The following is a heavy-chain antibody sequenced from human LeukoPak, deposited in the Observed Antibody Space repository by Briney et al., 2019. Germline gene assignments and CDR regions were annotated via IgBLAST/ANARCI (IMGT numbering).Heavy chain of an antibody. CDR3: ARRAFGYVAMADLDRIGAFDI. Sequence: ASVKVSCKASGYTFTGYYMHWVRQAPGQGLEWMGWTNPNSGGTNYAQKFQGRVTMTRDTSISTAYMELSRLRSDDTAVYYCARRAFGYVAMADLDRIGAFDIWGQGTMVTVSS. CDR1: GYTFTGYY. D-gene: IGHD5-18*01. V-gene: IGHV1-2*02. CDR2: TNPNSGGT. J-gene: IGHJ3*02.